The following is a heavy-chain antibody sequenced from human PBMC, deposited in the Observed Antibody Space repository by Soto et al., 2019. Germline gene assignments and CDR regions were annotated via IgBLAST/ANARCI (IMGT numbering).Heavy chain of an antibody. D-gene: IGHD2-21*02. CDR3: AKDWDIVVVTAIRFGMDV. CDR1: GFTFSSYG. J-gene: IGHJ6*04. Sequence: QVQLVESGGGVVQPGRSLRLSCAASGFTFSSYGMHWVRQAPGKGLEWVAVISYDGSNKYYADSVKGRFTISIDNAKDTLYMQMKSLRAEDTAVYYCAKDWDIVVVTAIRFGMDVWGKGTTVTVSS. CDR2: ISYDGSNK. V-gene: IGHV3-30*18.